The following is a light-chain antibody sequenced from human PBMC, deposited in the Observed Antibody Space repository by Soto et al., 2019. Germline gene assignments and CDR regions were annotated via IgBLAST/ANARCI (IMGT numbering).Light chain of an antibody. Sequence: EIVLTRPPATLSSFPGDRVTLSCRASQYINTRLAWYQHRPGQAPRLLIYQTSIRAAGIPARFSASGSGTEFTLTISSLQSVDFAVYYCQQYDNWPQTFGQGTKVDI. CDR1: QYINTR. V-gene: IGKV3D-15*01. J-gene: IGKJ1*01. CDR3: QQYDNWPQT. CDR2: QTS.